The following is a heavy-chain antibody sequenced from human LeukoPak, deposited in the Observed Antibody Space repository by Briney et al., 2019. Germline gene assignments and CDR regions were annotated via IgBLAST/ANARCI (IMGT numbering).Heavy chain of an antibody. D-gene: IGHD5-12*01. J-gene: IGHJ4*02. CDR3: ARDHVEDSGNLPAYFDY. Sequence: GGSLRLSCAASGFTFDDYGMSWVRQAPGKGLEWVSGINWNGGSTGYADSVKGRFTISRDNAKNSLYLQMNSLRAEDTAVYYCARDHVEDSGNLPAYFDYWGQGTLVTVSS. CDR2: INWNGGST. CDR1: GFTFDDYG. V-gene: IGHV3-20*04.